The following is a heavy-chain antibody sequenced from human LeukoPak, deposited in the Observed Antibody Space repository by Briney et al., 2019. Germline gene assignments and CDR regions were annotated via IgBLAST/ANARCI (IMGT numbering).Heavy chain of an antibody. J-gene: IGHJ3*02. CDR3: AREAVAATVPDAFDI. CDR1: GYSISSGYY. V-gene: IGHV4-38-2*02. CDR2: IYHSGST. Sequence: SETLSLTCTVSGYSISSGYYWGWIRQPPGKGLEWIGSIYHSGSTYYNSSLKSRVTISVDTSKNQFSLKLSSVTAADTAVYYCAREAVAATVPDAFDIWGQGTMVTVSS. D-gene: IGHD1-26*01.